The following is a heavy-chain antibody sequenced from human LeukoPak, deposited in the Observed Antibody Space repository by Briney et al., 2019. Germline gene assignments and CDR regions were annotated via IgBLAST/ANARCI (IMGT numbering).Heavy chain of an antibody. Sequence: GGSLRLSCAASGFTFSSYAMHWVRQAPGKGLEWVAVISYDGSNKYYADSVKGRFTISRDNSKNTLYLQMNSLRAEDTAVYYCAKTVGTRYFDYWGQGTLVTVSS. D-gene: IGHD4-23*01. CDR1: GFTFSSYA. CDR2: ISYDGSNK. V-gene: IGHV3-30-3*02. CDR3: AKTVGTRYFDY. J-gene: IGHJ4*02.